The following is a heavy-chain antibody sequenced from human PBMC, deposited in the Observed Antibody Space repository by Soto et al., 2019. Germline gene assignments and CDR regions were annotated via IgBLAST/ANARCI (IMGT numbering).Heavy chain of an antibody. D-gene: IGHD3-9*01. V-gene: IGHV1-18*01. Sequence: QVQLVQSGGEMKKPGASVKVSCKASGYTFTNFGISWVRQAPGQGPEWVGWISAYNDERNYAQKFRGRGIMTTDTSTSTAYMALRTLTSDDTAVYYCARDYDIWGEDWFDPWGQGTLVTVSS. J-gene: IGHJ5*02. CDR3: ARDYDIWGEDWFDP. CDR2: ISAYNDER. CDR1: GYTFTNFG.